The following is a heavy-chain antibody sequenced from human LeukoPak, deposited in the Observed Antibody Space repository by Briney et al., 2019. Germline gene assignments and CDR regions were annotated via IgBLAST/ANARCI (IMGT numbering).Heavy chain of an antibody. D-gene: IGHD6-13*01. Sequence: PSETLSLTCTVSGDSISSGSFYWTWIRQPAGKGLEWIGRVSASGRTNYNPSLMSRVTISVDTSQKQFSLRLSSVTAADTAVYYCARGRYVTTRGGAAAGFLDYWGQGTLVTVST. V-gene: IGHV4-61*02. CDR1: GDSISSGSFY. CDR3: ARGRYVTTRGGAAAGFLDY. J-gene: IGHJ4*02. CDR2: VSASGRT.